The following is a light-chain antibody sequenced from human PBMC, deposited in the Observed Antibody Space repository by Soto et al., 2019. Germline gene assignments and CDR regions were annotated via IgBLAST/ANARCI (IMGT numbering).Light chain of an antibody. V-gene: IGLV1-51*01. CDR3: GSWDSSLSAYV. Sequence: QSVMTQPPSVSAAPGQKVTISCSGSSSNIGGNSVSWYQQLPGTAPKLLIYDDNKRPSGIPDRFSGSKSGTSATLGITGFQTGDEADDYCGSWDSSLSAYVFGTGTKLTVL. CDR2: DDN. CDR1: SSNIGGNS. J-gene: IGLJ1*01.